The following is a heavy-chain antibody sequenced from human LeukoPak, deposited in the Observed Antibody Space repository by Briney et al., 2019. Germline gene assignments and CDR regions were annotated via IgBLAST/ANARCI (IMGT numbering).Heavy chain of an antibody. V-gene: IGHV3-7*03. CDR2: IKEDGSEK. Sequence: PGGSLRLSCAASGFTFNGYWMSWVRQAPGKGLEWVANIKEDGSEKYYVDSVKGRFTISRDNAKNSLYLQMNSLRAEDTDVYYCAREYGYSYGTVWGQGTLVTVSS. CDR1: GFTFNGYW. J-gene: IGHJ4*02. D-gene: IGHD5-18*01. CDR3: AREYGYSYGTV.